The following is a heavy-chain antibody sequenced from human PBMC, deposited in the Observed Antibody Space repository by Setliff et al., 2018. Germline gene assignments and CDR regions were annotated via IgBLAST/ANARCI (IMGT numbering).Heavy chain of an antibody. CDR1: GGTFSSYA. CDR2: IIPIFGTA. Sequence: ASVKVSCKASGGTFSSYAITWVRQAPGQGLEWMGGIIPIFGTAKYAQKFQGRVTITADQSTRTAYMELSSLRSEVTAVYYCAIPSSGNFYFDYWGQGTLVTVSS. D-gene: IGHD1-26*01. J-gene: IGHJ4*02. V-gene: IGHV1-69*13. CDR3: AIPSSGNFYFDY.